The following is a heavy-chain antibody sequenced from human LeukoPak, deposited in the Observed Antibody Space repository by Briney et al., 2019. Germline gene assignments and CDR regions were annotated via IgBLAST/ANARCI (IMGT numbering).Heavy chain of an antibody. J-gene: IGHJ4*02. Sequence: SQTLSLTCTVSGGSISSGSYYWSWIRQPAGKGLEWIGRIYTSGSTNYSPSLKSRVTISVDTSKNQFSLKLSSVTAADTAVYYCARPRYYYDSSGYFDYWGQGTLVTVSS. CDR3: ARPRYYYDSSGYFDY. CDR2: IYTSGST. CDR1: GGSISSGSYY. D-gene: IGHD3-22*01. V-gene: IGHV4-61*02.